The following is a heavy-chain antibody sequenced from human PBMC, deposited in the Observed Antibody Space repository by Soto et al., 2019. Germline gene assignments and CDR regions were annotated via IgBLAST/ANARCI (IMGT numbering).Heavy chain of an antibody. D-gene: IGHD3-9*01. V-gene: IGHV1-18*01. CDR1: CYTFTSYG. CDR2: ISAYNGNT. Sequence: SVKVSLKASCYTFTSYGISWVRQAPGQGLEWMGWISAYNGNTNYAQKLQGRVTMTTDTSTSTAYMELRSLRSDDTAVYYCAREGVAARPGLRYFDWLAPAFGMDVWGQGTTVTVSS. CDR3: AREGVAARPGLRYFDWLAPAFGMDV. J-gene: IGHJ6*02.